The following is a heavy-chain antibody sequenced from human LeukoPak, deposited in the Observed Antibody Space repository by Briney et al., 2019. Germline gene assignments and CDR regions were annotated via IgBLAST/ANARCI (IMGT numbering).Heavy chain of an antibody. D-gene: IGHD2-15*01. CDR1: GFTFSTYA. Sequence: GGSLRLSCAASGFTFSTYAMSWVRQAPGKGLEWVSTIYYSGGNTCSADSVKGRFTISRDNAKNTLYLQMNSLRAEDTAVYYCAKDQGQAVVPRRFDYWGQGTLVTVSS. CDR3: AKDQGQAVVPRRFDY. CDR2: IYYSGGNT. V-gene: IGHV3-23*01. J-gene: IGHJ4*02.